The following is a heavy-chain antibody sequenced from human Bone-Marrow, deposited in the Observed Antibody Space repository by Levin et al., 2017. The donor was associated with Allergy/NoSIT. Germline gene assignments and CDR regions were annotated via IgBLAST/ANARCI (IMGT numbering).Heavy chain of an antibody. Sequence: SQTLSLTCAVYGESLSEYYWSWIRQPPGKGLQWIGETNHRGSTNYNPSLKSRVTTSVDTSKNQFSLKLSSVTAADTAVYYCARGRGDYGDYNNYFDYWSQGTLVTVSS. CDR1: GESLSEYY. CDR3: ARGRGDYGDYNNYFDY. J-gene: IGHJ4*02. D-gene: IGHD4-17*01. V-gene: IGHV4-34*01. CDR2: TNHRGST.